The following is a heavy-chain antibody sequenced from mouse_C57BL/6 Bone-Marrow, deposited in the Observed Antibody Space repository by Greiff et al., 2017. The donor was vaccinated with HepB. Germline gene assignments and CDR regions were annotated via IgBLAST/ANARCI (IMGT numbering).Heavy chain of an antibody. CDR3: ASMVTTKGFAY. CDR2: IDPSDSET. J-gene: IGHJ3*01. V-gene: IGHV1-52*01. Sequence: QVQLQQSGAELVRPGSSVKLSCKASGYTFTSYWMHWVKQRPIQGLEWIGNIDPSDSETHYNQKFKDKATLTVDKSSSTAYMQLSSLTSEDSAVYYCASMVTTKGFAYWGQGTLVTVSA. D-gene: IGHD2-2*01. CDR1: GYTFTSYW.